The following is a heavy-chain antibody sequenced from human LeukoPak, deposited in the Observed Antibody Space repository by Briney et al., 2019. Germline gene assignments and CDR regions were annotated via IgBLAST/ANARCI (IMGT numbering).Heavy chain of an antibody. CDR3: ARARPPATIFGGFDAFDI. J-gene: IGHJ3*02. V-gene: IGHV4-59*01. CDR2: IYYSGST. CDR1: GGSISSYY. D-gene: IGHD3-3*01. Sequence: SETLSLTCTVSGGSISSYYWSWIRQPPGKGLEWIGYIYYSGSTNYNPSLKSRVTISVDTSKNQFSPKLSSVTAADTAVYYCARARPPATIFGGFDAFDIWGQGTMVTVSS.